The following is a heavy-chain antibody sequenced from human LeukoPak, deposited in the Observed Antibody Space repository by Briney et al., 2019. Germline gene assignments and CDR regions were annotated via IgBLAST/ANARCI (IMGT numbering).Heavy chain of an antibody. CDR2: IITIFGTA. D-gene: IGHD3-3*01. J-gene: IGHJ5*02. CDR1: GGTFSSYA. Sequence: SVKVSCKASGGTFSSYAITWVRQAPGQGLEWMGGIITIFGTANYAQKFQDRVTITTDESTSTAYMELSSLRSEDTAVYYCARDQGVAIFGVAHWFDPWGQGTLVTVSS. CDR3: ARDQGVAIFGVAHWFDP. V-gene: IGHV1-69*05.